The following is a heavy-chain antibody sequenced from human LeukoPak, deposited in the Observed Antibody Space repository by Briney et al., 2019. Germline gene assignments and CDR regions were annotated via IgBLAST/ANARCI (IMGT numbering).Heavy chain of an antibody. V-gene: IGHV1-18*01. D-gene: IGHD6-13*01. CDR2: ISAYNGNT. J-gene: IGHJ6*02. Sequence: ASVKVSCKASGYTFTSYGISWVRQAPGQGLEWMGWISAYNGNTNYAQKLQGRVTMTTDTSTSTAYMELRSLRSDDTAVYYCAREYSSSWLDHYYYGMDVWGQGTTVTVSS. CDR3: AREYSSSWLDHYYYGMDV. CDR1: GYTFTSYG.